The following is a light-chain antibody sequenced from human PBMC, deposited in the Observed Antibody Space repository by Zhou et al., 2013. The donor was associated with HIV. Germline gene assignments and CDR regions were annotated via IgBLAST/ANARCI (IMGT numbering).Light chain of an antibody. V-gene: IGKV1-9*01. J-gene: IGKJ1*01. Sequence: IQLTQSPSSLSASVGDRVTITCRASQGISTYLAWYQQKPGRAPKLLIYAASTLHSGVPSRFSGSGSGTEFTLTISSLQPDDFATYYCQHYNGYSGTFGQGTKV. CDR2: AAS. CDR1: QGISTY. CDR3: QHYNGYSGT.